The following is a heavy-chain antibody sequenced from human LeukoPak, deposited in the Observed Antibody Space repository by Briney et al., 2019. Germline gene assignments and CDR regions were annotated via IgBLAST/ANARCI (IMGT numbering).Heavy chain of an antibody. CDR3: AREGIPYYFDY. J-gene: IGHJ4*02. Sequence: GGSLRLSCAASRFTFSSYGMNWVRQTPGKGLEWVSAISGSGDRTYHADSVKGRFTISRDNSKNTLYLQMNSLRAEDTAVYYCAREGIPYYFDYWGQGTLVTVSS. CDR1: RFTFSSYG. CDR2: ISGSGDRT. D-gene: IGHD6-13*01. V-gene: IGHV3-23*01.